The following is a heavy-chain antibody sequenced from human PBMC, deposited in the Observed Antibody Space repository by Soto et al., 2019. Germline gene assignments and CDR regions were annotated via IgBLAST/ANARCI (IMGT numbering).Heavy chain of an antibody. CDR1: GFTFSSYG. Sequence: EVQLVESGGGLVKPGGSLRLSCAASGFTFSSYGMNWVRQAPGKGLEWVSSISSSSSYIYYADSVKGRFTISRDNAKNSLYLQMNSLRAEDTAVYYCARDVVVPAAVNYYYYGMDVWGQGTTVTVSS. CDR2: ISSSSSYI. J-gene: IGHJ6*02. V-gene: IGHV3-21*01. D-gene: IGHD2-2*01. CDR3: ARDVVVPAAVNYYYYGMDV.